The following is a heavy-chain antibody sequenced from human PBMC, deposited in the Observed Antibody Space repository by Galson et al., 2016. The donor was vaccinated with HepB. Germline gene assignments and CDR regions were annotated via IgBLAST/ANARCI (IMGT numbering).Heavy chain of an antibody. CDR2: TWYDGSNK. J-gene: IGHJ3*02. CDR3: ARDPVGTGLGPFDI. V-gene: IGHV3-33*01. CDR1: GFTFSSYG. Sequence: SLRLSCAASGFTFSSYGMHWVRRAPGKGLEWVAGTWYDGSNKYYADSVKGRSTISRDNSENTLYLQMSGLRAEDAAVYYCARDPVGTGLGPFDIWGQGTLVTVS. D-gene: IGHD1-14*01.